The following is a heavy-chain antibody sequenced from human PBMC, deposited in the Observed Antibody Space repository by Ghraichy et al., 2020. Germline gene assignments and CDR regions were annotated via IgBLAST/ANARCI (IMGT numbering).Heavy chain of an antibody. CDR3: ARSPLLVTNYYYGMDV. CDR2: IIPIFGTA. J-gene: IGHJ6*02. V-gene: IGHV1-69*06. D-gene: IGHD4-23*01. Sequence: NISCKASGGTFSSYAISWVRQAPGQGLEWMGGIIPIFGTANYAQKFQGRVTITADKSTSTAYMELSSLRSEDTAVYYCARSPLLVTNYYYGMDVWGQGTTVTVSS. CDR1: GGTFSSYA.